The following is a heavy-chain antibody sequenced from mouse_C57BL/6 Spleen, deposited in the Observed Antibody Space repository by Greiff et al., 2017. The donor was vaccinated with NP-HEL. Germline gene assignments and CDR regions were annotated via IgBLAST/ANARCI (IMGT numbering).Heavy chain of an antibody. CDR3: ARRGYDGGLDY. D-gene: IGHD1-1*02. Sequence: QVQLQQPGAELVMPGASVKLSCKASGYTFTSYWMHWVKQRPGQGLEWIGEIDPTDGYTKYNQKFKGKATLTVDKSSSTAYMQLSSLTSEDSAVDYCARRGYDGGLDYWGQGTTLTVSS. V-gene: IGHV1-69*01. CDR1: GYTFTSYW. CDR2: IDPTDGYT. J-gene: IGHJ2*01.